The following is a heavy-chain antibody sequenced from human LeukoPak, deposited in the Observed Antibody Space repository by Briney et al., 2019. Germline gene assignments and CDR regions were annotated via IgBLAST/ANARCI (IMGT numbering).Heavy chain of an antibody. J-gene: IGHJ3*02. CDR1: GGSISSGSYY. CDR2: IYTSGST. CDR3: ARGLSVVWEPNAFDI. V-gene: IGHV4-61*02. D-gene: IGHD1-26*01. Sequence: SQTLSLTCTVSGGSISSGSYYWSWIRQPAGKGLEWIGRIYTSGSTNYNPSLKSRVTISVDTSKNQFSLKLSSVTAADTAVYYCARGLSVVWEPNAFDIWGQGTMVTVSS.